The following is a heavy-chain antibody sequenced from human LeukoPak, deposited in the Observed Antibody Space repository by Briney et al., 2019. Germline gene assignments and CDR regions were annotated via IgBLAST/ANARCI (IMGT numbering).Heavy chain of an antibody. J-gene: IGHJ4*02. CDR2: IKQDGSEK. Sequence: GSLRLSCAASGFTFSSYWMSWVRQAPGKGLKWVANIKQDGSEKYYVDSVKGRFTISRDNAKNSLYLQMNSLRAEDTAVYYCARGTTIAVAGIHFDYWGQGTLVTVSS. CDR1: GFTFSSYW. V-gene: IGHV3-7*01. D-gene: IGHD6-19*01. CDR3: ARGTTIAVAGIHFDY.